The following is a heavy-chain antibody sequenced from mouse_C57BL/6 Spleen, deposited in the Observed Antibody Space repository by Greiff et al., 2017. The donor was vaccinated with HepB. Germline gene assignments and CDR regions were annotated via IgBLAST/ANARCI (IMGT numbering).Heavy chain of an antibody. D-gene: IGHD1-1*01. V-gene: IGHV1S81*02. J-gene: IGHJ2*01. CDR2: TNPTNGRT. Sequence: VQLQQSGAELVKAGASVKMSCKASGYTFTSYWMHWVKQRLGQGLEWFAETNPTNGRTYYNEKFKSKATLTVDNSSSTAYMLLSGPTFEDSAVYYYARIKKIVATYFDYWGQGTTLTVSS. CDR1: GYTFTSYW. CDR3: ARIKKIVATYFDY.